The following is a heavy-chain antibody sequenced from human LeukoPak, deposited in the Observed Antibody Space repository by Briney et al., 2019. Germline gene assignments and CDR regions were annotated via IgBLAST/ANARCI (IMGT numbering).Heavy chain of an antibody. V-gene: IGHV3-13*01. Sequence: GGSLRLSCAASGFTISSYDMHWVRQVTGKGLEWVSGIGIADDTYYPGSVKGRFTISRENAKNSLYLQMNSLRVGDTAVYYCARAESRGYSLDYWGQGTLVTVSS. CDR3: ARAESRGYSLDY. CDR1: GFTISSYD. J-gene: IGHJ4*02. CDR2: IGIADDT. D-gene: IGHD5-18*01.